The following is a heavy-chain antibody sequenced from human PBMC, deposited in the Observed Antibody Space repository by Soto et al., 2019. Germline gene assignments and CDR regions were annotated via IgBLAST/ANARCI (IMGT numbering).Heavy chain of an antibody. CDR2: ISAYNGNT. CDR1: GYTFISFG. D-gene: IGHD3-16*02. Sequence: QVQLVQSGAEVKKPGASVKVSCKASGYTFISFGMSWVRQAPGQGLEWMGWISAYNGNTKYAQKLQGRVTMTTDTSXITIYXXLRRLRSDDTAVYYCARDLDDYVWGSYPAPDAFDIWGQGTMVTVSS. J-gene: IGHJ3*02. V-gene: IGHV1-18*01. CDR3: ARDLDDYVWGSYPAPDAFDI.